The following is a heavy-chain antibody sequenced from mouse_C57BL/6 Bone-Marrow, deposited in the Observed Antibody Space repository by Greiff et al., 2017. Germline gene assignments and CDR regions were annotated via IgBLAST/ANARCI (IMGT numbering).Heavy chain of an antibody. CDR3: ARWGWLPEDV. Sequence: VHVKQSGPELVKPGDSVKISCKASGYSFTGYFMNWVMQSHGKSLEWIGRINPYNGDTFYNQKFKGKATLTVDKSSSTAHMELRSLTSEDSAVYYCARWGWLPEDVWGTGTTVTVSS. CDR2: INPYNGDT. CDR1: GYSFTGYF. V-gene: IGHV1-20*01. J-gene: IGHJ1*03. D-gene: IGHD2-2*01.